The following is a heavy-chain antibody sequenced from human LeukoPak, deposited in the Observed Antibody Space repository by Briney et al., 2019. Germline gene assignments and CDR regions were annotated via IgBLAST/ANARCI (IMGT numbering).Heavy chain of an antibody. CDR3: ARGNMYYYYMDV. CDR2: INHSGST. J-gene: IGHJ6*03. V-gene: IGHV4-34*01. Sequence: SETLSLTCAVYGGSFSGYYWSWIRQPPGKGLEWIGEINHSGSTNYNPSLKSRVTISVDTSLKLSSVTAADTAVYYCARGNMYYYYMDVWGKGTTATVSS. CDR1: GGSFSGYY.